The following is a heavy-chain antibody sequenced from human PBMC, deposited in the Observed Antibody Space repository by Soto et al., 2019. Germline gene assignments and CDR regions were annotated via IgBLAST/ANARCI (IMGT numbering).Heavy chain of an antibody. CDR1: GFTFSSYA. Sequence: PGGSLRLSCAASGFTFSSYAMSWVRQAPGKGLEWVSAISGSGGSTYYAESVKGRFTISRDNSKNTLYLQMNSLRAEDTAVYYCAKSGYCSSTSCYGGYNWFDPWGQGTLVTSPQ. CDR2: ISGSGGST. D-gene: IGHD2-2*01. CDR3: AKSGYCSSTSCYGGYNWFDP. V-gene: IGHV3-23*01. J-gene: IGHJ5*02.